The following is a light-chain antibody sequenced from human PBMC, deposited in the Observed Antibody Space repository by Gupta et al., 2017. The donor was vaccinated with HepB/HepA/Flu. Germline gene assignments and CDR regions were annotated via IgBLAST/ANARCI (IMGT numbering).Light chain of an antibody. CDR2: NTF. CDR1: QHVGSNF. Sequence: EIVFTQFPGTLTLSPGERATLSCRATQHVGSNFLAWYQQKPGQAPRLLIYNTFTTATGIPDRFSGRGSQTDFTLTIMRLQPEDFAISYSQEECSSPRTFGQGTKVEMK. J-gene: IGKJ1*01. V-gene: IGKV3-20*01. CDR3: QEECSSPRT.